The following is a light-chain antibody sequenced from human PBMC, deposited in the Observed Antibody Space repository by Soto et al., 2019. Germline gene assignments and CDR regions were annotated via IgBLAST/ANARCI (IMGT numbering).Light chain of an antibody. CDR3: QQYKKWPPIT. CDR2: DAF. V-gene: IGKV3-15*01. Sequence: EIVVSLSPAILSVSTGETATLSCRASQSISINLAWYQQKPGQAPRLLVYDAFIRATGIPARFSGSGSGTEFTLTISSLQSEDFAVYYCQQYKKWPPITFGQGTRLEIK. CDR1: QSISIN. J-gene: IGKJ5*01.